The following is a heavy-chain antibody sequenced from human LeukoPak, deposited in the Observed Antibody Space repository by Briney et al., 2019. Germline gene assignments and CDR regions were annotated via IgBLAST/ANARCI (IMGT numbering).Heavy chain of an antibody. J-gene: IGHJ5*02. CDR2: IYHSGST. CDR3: ARVDQYQLLYVPYNWFDP. Sequence: PSETLSLTCAVSGYSISSGYYWGWIRPPPGKGLEWIGNIYHSGSTYYNPSLKSRVTISVDTSKNQFSLKLSSVTAADTAVYYCARVDQYQLLYVPYNWFDPWGQGTLVTVSS. CDR1: GYSISSGYY. V-gene: IGHV4-38-2*01. D-gene: IGHD2-2*02.